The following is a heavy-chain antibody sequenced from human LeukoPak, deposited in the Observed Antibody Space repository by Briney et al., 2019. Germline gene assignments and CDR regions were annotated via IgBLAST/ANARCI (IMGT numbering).Heavy chain of an antibody. CDR1: GYSISSGYY. CDR2: IYHSGST. CDR3: ASRESIVVDAFDY. J-gene: IGHJ4*02. Sequence: SETLSLTCTVSGYSISSGYYWGWIRQPPGKGLEWIGSIYHSGSTYYNPSLKSRVTISVDTSKNQFSLKLSSVTAADTAVYYCASRESIVVDAFDYWGQGTLVTVSS. V-gene: IGHV4-38-2*02. D-gene: IGHD2-15*01.